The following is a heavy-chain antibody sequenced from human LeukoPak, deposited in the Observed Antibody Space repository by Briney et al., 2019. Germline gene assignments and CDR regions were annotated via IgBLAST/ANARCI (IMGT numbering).Heavy chain of an antibody. D-gene: IGHD6-13*01. Sequence: SVKVSCKASGGTFSSYAISWVRQAPGQGLEWMGGIIPIFGTANYAQKFQGRVTMTRDTSTSTVYMELSSLRSEDTAVYYCARSNDSSSWPYYFDYWGQGTLVTVSS. CDR3: ARSNDSSSWPYYFDY. J-gene: IGHJ4*02. V-gene: IGHV1-69*05. CDR1: GGTFSSYA. CDR2: IIPIFGTA.